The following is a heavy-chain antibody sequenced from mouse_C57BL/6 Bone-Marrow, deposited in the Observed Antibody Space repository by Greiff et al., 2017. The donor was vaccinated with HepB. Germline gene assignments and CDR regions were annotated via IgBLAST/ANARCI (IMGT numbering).Heavy chain of an antibody. J-gene: IGHJ3*01. CDR1: GYSITSGYD. Sequence: DVHLVESGPGMVKPSQSLSLTCTVTGYSITSGYDWHWIRHFPGNKLEWMGYISYSGSTNYNPSLKSRISITHDTSKNHFFLKLNSVTTEDTATYYCARRGTAQAPFAYWGQGTLVTVSA. V-gene: IGHV3-1*01. CDR2: ISYSGST. CDR3: ARRGTAQAPFAY. D-gene: IGHD3-2*02.